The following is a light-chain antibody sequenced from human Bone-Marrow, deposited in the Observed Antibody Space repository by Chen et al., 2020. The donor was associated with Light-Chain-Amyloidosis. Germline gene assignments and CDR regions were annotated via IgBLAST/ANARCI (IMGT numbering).Light chain of an antibody. CDR3: QQSSNIPLT. CDR1: QTIISS. V-gene: IGKV1-39*01. CDR2: AAS. J-gene: IGKJ4*01. Sequence: DIQMTQSPSSLSASVGDRVTIACRASQTIISSLNWYQQKPGKAPKLLIYAASSLQSGVPSRFRGSGSGIDFTLTISSLQPEDVATYYCQQSSNIPLTFGGGTKVEIK.